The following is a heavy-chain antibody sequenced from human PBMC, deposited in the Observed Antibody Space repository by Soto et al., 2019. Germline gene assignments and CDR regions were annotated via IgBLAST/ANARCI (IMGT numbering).Heavy chain of an antibody. Sequence: TSVKVSCKASGYPFTSYYMHWVRQAPGQGLEWMGIINPSGGSTSYAQKFQGRVTMTRDTSTSTVYMELSSLRSEDTAVYYCASRGSLRYFDCFSVDDYYYGMDLCGQVTKVILAS. CDR1: GYPFTSYY. V-gene: IGHV1-46*01. D-gene: IGHD3-9*01. CDR3: ASRGSLRYFDCFSVDDYYYGMDL. J-gene: IGHJ6*02. CDR2: INPSGGST.